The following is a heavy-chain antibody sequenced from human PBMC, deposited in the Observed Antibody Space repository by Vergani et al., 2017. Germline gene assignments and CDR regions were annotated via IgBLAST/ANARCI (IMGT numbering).Heavy chain of an antibody. D-gene: IGHD6-19*01. J-gene: IGHJ5*02. CDR1: GASIRSSNYY. Sequence: QLQLQESGPGLVKPSATLSLTCSVSGASIRSSNYYWGWIRPPPGKGLDWIASIYYSGGTYYNPSLKSRVTISVDTSKNQFSLKLSSVTAADTAVYFCARHSTVEWLVKLGWIDPWGQGILVTVSS. V-gene: IGHV4-39*01. CDR2: IYYSGGT. CDR3: ARHSTVEWLVKLGWIDP.